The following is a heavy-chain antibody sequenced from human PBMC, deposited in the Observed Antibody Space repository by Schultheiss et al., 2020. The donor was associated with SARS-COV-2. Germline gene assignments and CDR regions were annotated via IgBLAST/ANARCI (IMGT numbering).Heavy chain of an antibody. CDR1: GFTFSSYA. D-gene: IGHD1-1*01. CDR3: ARADRTAFDI. J-gene: IGHJ3*02. V-gene: IGHV3-7*01. CDR2: IKQDGSEK. Sequence: GESLKISCAASGFTFSSYAMSWVRQAPGKGLEWVANIKQDGSEKYYVDSVKGRFTISRDNAKNSLYLQMNSLRAEDTAVYYCARADRTAFDIWGQGTMVTVSS.